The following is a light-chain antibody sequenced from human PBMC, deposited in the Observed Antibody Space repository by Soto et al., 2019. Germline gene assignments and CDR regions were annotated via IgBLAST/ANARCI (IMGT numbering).Light chain of an antibody. V-gene: IGLV2-11*01. J-gene: IGLJ1*01. Sequence: QSALTQPRSVSGSPGQSVTISCAGTSGDIGAYNFVSWYQQHPGKAPKLMIYDVVKRPSGVPDRFSGSKSGNTASLTISGLQAEDEADYYCSSYRSGSTFYSTFYVFGTGTKV. CDR1: SGDIGAYNF. CDR3: SSYRSGSTFYSTFYV. CDR2: DVV.